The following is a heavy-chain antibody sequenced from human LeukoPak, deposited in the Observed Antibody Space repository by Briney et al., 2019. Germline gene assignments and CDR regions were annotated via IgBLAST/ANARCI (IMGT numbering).Heavy chain of an antibody. Sequence: PSETLSLTCTVSGVSISGNYWSWIRQPPGKGPEWIGSMYHNSGATFYSPSLKSRVTISVDTSKNQLSLKLSSVTAADTAVYYCAREDGSGWPRYNWFDPWGQGTLVTVSS. CDR1: GVSISGNY. V-gene: IGHV4-38-2*02. CDR2: MYHNSGAT. D-gene: IGHD6-19*01. CDR3: AREDGSGWPRYNWFDP. J-gene: IGHJ5*02.